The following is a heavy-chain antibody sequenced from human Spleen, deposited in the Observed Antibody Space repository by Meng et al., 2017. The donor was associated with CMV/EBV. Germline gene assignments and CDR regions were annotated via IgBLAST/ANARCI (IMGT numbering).Heavy chain of an antibody. CDR1: GYTFTDYY. CDR2: INPNNGGT. V-gene: IGHV1-2*02. J-gene: IGHJ4*02. CDR3: ARDNNWGPDY. D-gene: IGHD7-27*01. Sequence: ASVKVSCKASGYTFTDYYMHWVRQAPGQGLEWMGWINPNNGGTNYAQNFQGRVTMTRDTSINTGYMELTRLTSDDTAVYYCARDNNWGPDYWGQGTLVTVSS.